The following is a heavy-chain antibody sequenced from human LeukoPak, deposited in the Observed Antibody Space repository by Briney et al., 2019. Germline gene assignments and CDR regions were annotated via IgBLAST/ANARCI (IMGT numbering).Heavy chain of an antibody. J-gene: IGHJ4*02. CDR1: GFTFSSYA. V-gene: IGHV3-23*01. Sequence: GGSLRLSCAASGFTFSSYAMTWVRQAPGKGLEWVSAISGSGGSTYYADSVKGRFTISRDNSKNTLYLQMNNLRAEDTAVYYCAKDGAWLRFDDWGQGILVTVSS. CDR2: ISGSGGST. CDR3: AKDGAWLRFDD. D-gene: IGHD5-12*01.